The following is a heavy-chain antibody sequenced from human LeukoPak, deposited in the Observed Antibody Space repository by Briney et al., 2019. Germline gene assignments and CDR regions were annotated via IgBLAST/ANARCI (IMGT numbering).Heavy chain of an antibody. D-gene: IGHD3-3*01. J-gene: IGHJ6*03. CDR3: GKGFLEWSPQTYYYYHYMDV. CDR1: GFSFSSYA. Sequence: GGSLRLSCAASGFSFSSYAMSWVRQAPGKGLEWVSAISGSGGSTYYADSVKGRFTISRDNSKNTLYLQMNSLRAEDTAVYYCGKGFLEWSPQTYYYYHYMDVWGKGTTVTVSS. V-gene: IGHV3-23*01. CDR2: ISGSGGST.